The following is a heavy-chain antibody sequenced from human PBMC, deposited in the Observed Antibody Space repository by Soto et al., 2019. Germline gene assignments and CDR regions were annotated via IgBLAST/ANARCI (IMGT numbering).Heavy chain of an antibody. D-gene: IGHD4-17*01. J-gene: IGHJ1*01. CDR3: ARGNSDGDYLRH. CDR2: IVPIFDTT. V-gene: IGHV1-69*13. CDR1: GGTFSSYA. Sequence: GASVKVSCKASGGTFSSYAISWVRQAPGQGLEWMGGIVPIFDTTNYAQKLQGRVTITADESTSTAYMELSSLRSEDTAVYYCARGNSDGDYLRHWGQGTLVTVSS.